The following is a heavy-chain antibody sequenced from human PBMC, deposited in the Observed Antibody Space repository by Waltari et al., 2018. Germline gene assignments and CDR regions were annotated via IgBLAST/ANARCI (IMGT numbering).Heavy chain of an antibody. Sequence: EVQLVESGGDLVQPGGSLRLSCAASGFAFSSYAMTWVRQARGKGLEWVSAISSSAGSTYDADSVKGRFTISRDNPKNTLYLKMNSLRVEDTAVYYCAKDKPGPPYCSGTSCYDAFDFWGQGTMVTVSS. D-gene: IGHD2-2*01. CDR2: ISSSAGST. V-gene: IGHV3-23*04. CDR1: GFAFSSYA. J-gene: IGHJ3*01. CDR3: AKDKPGPPYCSGTSCYDAFDF.